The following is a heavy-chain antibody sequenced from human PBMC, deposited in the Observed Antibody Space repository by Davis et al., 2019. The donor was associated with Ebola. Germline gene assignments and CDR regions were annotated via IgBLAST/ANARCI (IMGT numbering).Heavy chain of an antibody. V-gene: IGHV4-59*08. J-gene: IGHJ4*02. CDR2: IYYSGST. Sequence: SETLSLTCTVSGVSVTNYYWSWIRQPPGKGLEWIGHIYYSGSTNYSPSLKSRVTLSVHTSENKFSLKLSSVTAADTAVYYCARQESQLHRYYFDSWGQGTLVTVSS. CDR3: ARQESQLHRYYFDS. CDR1: GVSVTNYY. D-gene: IGHD4-23*01.